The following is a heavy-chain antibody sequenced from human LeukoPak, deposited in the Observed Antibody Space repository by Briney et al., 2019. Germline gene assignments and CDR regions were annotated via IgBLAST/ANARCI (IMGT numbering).Heavy chain of an antibody. CDR2: INPNSGGT. CDR3: ARETETIAVAGAFHFDY. CDR1: GYTFTGYY. D-gene: IGHD6-19*01. J-gene: IGHJ4*02. V-gene: IGHV1-2*02. Sequence: ASVKVSCKASGYTFTGYYTHWVRQAPGQGLEWMGWINPNSGGTNYAQKFQGRVTMTRDTSISTAYMELSRLRSDDTAVYYCARETETIAVAGAFHFDYWGQGTLVTVSS.